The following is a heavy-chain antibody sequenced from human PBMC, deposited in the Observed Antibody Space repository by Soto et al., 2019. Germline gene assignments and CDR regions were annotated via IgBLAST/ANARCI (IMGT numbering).Heavy chain of an antibody. J-gene: IGHJ4*02. Sequence: QVQLQESGPGLVKPSQTLSLTCTVSGGSISSGATGSYRTWIRQLPGKGLEWIGYIYYTGNTYYNPSLKSRPTISIDTSENQFSLRLTSVTAADTAVYFCASGHDAYKVRYWGQGTLVTVSS. D-gene: IGHD1-1*01. CDR1: GGSISSGATGSY. CDR3: ASGHDAYKVRY. V-gene: IGHV4-31*03. CDR2: IYYTGNT.